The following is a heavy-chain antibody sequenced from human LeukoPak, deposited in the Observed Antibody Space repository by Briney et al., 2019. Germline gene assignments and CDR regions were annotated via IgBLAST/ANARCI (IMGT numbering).Heavy chain of an antibody. V-gene: IGHV4-4*02. CDR1: GGSISSSNW. D-gene: IGHD6-13*01. Sequence: SGTLSLTCAVSGGSISSSNWWSWVRQPPGKGLEWIGEIYHSGSTNHNPSLKSRVTISVDKSKNQFSLKLSSVTAADTAVYYCARVGYSSSWPSDFDYWGQGTLVTVSS. CDR3: ARVGYSSSWPSDFDY. J-gene: IGHJ4*02. CDR2: IYHSGST.